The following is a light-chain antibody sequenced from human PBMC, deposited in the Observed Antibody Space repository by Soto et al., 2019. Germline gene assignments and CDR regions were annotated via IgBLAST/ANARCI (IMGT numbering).Light chain of an antibody. J-gene: IGKJ4*01. CDR2: GAA. CDR3: QQYGSSPLT. CDR1: QSVSSSY. V-gene: IGKV3-20*01. Sequence: EIVLTQSPGTLSLSPGERATLSCRASQSVSSSYLAWYQQKPGQAPRLLIYGAASRATGIPDRFSGRGSGTDFTLTISRLEREDFAVYYWQQYGSSPLTFGGGTKVDIK.